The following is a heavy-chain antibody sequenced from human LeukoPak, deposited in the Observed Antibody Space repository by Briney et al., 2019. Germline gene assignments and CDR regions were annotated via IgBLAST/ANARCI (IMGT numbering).Heavy chain of an antibody. CDR2: ISGYNGYT. V-gene: IGHV1-18*01. CDR1: GYTFTDYG. CDR3: ARDYRDVLLWFGELSK. Sequence: APVKVSCKASGYTFTDYGVSWVRQAPGQGLEWMGWISGYNGYTNYAQKSQGRVTMTTDTSTSTAYMELRSLRSDDTAVYYCARDYRDVLLWFGELSKWGQGTLVTVSS. J-gene: IGHJ4*02. D-gene: IGHD3-10*01.